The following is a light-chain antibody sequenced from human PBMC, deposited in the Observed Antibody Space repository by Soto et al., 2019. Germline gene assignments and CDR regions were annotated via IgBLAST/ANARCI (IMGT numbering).Light chain of an antibody. Sequence: DIQMTQSPSTLSASVGDRVTITCRASQSISSWLAWYRQKPGKAPKLLIYDASSLESGVPSRFSGSGSGTEFTLTISSLQPDDFATYYCQQYNSYWTFGQGTKVEI. V-gene: IGKV1-5*01. CDR2: DAS. CDR1: QSISSW. J-gene: IGKJ1*01. CDR3: QQYNSYWT.